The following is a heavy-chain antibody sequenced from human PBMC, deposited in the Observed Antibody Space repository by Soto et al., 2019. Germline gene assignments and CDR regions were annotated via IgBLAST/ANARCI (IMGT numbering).Heavy chain of an antibody. J-gene: IGHJ2*01. V-gene: IGHV3-23*01. CDR2: ISGDGDRT. CDR1: GFTFINYA. Sequence: EVQLLESGGGLVQPGGSLRLSCVGSGFTFINYAMNWVRQAPGKGLEWVSKISGDGDRTYDADTVKGRFTISRDNTKKTLKMQMNRLEADDTADYYRDRRGTGSTRRRDRGKIDLWGRGTLVTVSS. D-gene: IGHD6-19*01. CDR3: DRRGTGSTRRRDRGKIDL.